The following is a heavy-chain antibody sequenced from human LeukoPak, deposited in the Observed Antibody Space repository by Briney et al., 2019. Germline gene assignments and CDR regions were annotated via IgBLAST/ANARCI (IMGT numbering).Heavy chain of an antibody. D-gene: IGHD3-10*01. V-gene: IGHV1-69*04. J-gene: IGHJ4*02. CDR1: GGTFSSYA. Sequence: SVKVSCKASGGTFSSYAISWVRQAPGQGLEWMGRIIPILGIANYAQKFQGRVTITADKSTSTAYMELSSLRSEDTAVYYCARRLYGSGSYYGFDYWGQGTLVTVSS. CDR3: ARRLYGSGSYYGFDY. CDR2: IIPILGIA.